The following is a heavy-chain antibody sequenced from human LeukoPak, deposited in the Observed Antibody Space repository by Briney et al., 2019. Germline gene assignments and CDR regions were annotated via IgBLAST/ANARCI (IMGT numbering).Heavy chain of an antibody. Sequence: SETLSLTCTVSGGPISSSSYYWGGIGQPPGKGLEWIGSIYYSGSTYYNPSFKSRVTISVDTSKNQFSLKLSSVTAADTAVYYCAGKYYYDTSGYFYVDYWGQGTLVTVSS. J-gene: IGHJ4*02. CDR1: GGPISSSSYY. D-gene: IGHD3-22*01. CDR2: IYYSGST. V-gene: IGHV4-39*07. CDR3: AGKYYYDTSGYFYVDY.